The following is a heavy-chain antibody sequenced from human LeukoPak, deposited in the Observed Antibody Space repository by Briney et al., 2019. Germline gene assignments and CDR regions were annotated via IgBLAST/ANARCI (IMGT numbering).Heavy chain of an antibody. CDR1: GFTFSDYY. CDR2: ISSTSSYT. V-gene: IGHV3-11*03. CDR3: AKSYGWLPGGM. J-gene: IGHJ4*02. D-gene: IGHD5-12*01. Sequence: GGSLRLSCAASGFTFSDYYMSWIRQAPGKGLEWVSYISSTSSYTNYADSVKGRFTISRDNAKNSLHLQMNSLRAEDTAVYYCAKSYGWLPGGMWGQGTLVTVSS.